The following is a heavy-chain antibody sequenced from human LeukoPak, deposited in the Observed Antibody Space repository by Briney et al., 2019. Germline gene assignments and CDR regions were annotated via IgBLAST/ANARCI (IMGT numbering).Heavy chain of an antibody. CDR3: ARANFGYCSGGSCYTYFDY. CDR2: MYPTRST. J-gene: IGHJ4*02. D-gene: IGHD2-15*01. Sequence: MSSETLSLGCTVSVGSISSGSDSWSCLRRPAGEGLDWSVRMYPTRSTNYNPYLKSRLTISVDTSKNKFSLKLSSVTAADTAVYYCARANFGYCSGGSCYTYFDYWGQGTLVTVSS. CDR1: VGSISSGSDS. V-gene: IGHV4-61*02.